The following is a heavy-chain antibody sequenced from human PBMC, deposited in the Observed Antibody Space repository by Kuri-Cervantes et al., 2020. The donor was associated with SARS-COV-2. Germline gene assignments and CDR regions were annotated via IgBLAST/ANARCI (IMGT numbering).Heavy chain of an antibody. J-gene: IGHJ6*01. CDR1: GGSISSYY. CDR3: ARDSSVAAHPYYYYGMDV. Sequence: SETLSLTCTVSGGSISSYYWSWIRQPPGKGLEWIGYIYYSGSTNYNPSLKSRVTISVDTSKNQFSLKLSSVTAADTAVYYCARDSSVAAHPYYYYGMDVWGQGTTVTGYS. V-gene: IGHV4-59*12. D-gene: IGHD2-15*01. CDR2: IYYSGST.